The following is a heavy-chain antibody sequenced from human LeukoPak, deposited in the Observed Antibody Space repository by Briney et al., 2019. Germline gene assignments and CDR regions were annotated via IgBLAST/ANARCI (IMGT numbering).Heavy chain of an antibody. Sequence: GASVKVSCKASGYTFTSYDINWVRQATGQGLEWMGWMNPNSGNTGYAQKFQGRVTMTRDTSTSTVYMELSSLRSEDTAVYYCARGTASSDVSLDDYWGQGTLVTVSS. D-gene: IGHD1-1*01. CDR1: GYTFTSYD. CDR2: MNPNSGNT. J-gene: IGHJ4*02. CDR3: ARGTASSDVSLDDY. V-gene: IGHV1-8*01.